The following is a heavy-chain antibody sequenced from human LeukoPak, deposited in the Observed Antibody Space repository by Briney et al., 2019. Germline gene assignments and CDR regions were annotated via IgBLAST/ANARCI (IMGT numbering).Heavy chain of an antibody. CDR2: INHGGGN. CDR1: GGSFSGYY. Sequence: SETLSLTCAVYGGSFSGYYWSWIRQPPGKGLEWIGEINHGGGNNYNPSLKSRVTISVDTSKNHISLRLSSVTAADTAVYYCARSMEGATRFDNWGQGTLVTVSS. V-gene: IGHV4-34*01. J-gene: IGHJ4*02. CDR3: ARSMEGATRFDN. D-gene: IGHD1-26*01.